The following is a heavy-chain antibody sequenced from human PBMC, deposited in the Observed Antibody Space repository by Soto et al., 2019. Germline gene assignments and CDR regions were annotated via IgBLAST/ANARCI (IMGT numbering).Heavy chain of an antibody. Sequence: SVKVSRKASGCTFSNYSISWMRLAPGQGLEWMGRIIPILGIANYAQKLQGRVTITTDTSASTAYIELGRLRSEETAVYYCARDAGSFDYWGQGTLVTVSS. J-gene: IGHJ4*02. CDR1: GCTFSNYS. V-gene: IGHV1-69*04. CDR2: IIPILGIA. D-gene: IGHD3-10*01. CDR3: ARDAGSFDY.